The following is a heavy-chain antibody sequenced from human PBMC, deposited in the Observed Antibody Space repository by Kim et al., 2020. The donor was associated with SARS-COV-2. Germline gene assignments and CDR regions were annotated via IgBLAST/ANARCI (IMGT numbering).Heavy chain of an antibody. Sequence: SGKGRFTISRDNSKNTLYLQMNSLRAEDTAVYYCAKDIDSSGWYLDAFDIWGQGTMVTVSS. J-gene: IGHJ3*02. D-gene: IGHD6-19*01. CDR3: AKDIDSSGWYLDAFDI. V-gene: IGHV3-23*01.